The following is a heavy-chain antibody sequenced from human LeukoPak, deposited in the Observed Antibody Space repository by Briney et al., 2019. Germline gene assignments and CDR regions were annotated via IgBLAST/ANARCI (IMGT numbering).Heavy chain of an antibody. D-gene: IGHD5-18*01. CDR3: ARGYSYGHFDY. CDR1: GGSISSGSHY. J-gene: IGHJ4*02. CDR2: IYTSGST. V-gene: IGHV4-61*02. Sequence: SETLSLTCTVSGGSISSGSHYWSWIRQPAGKGLEWIGRIYTSGSTNYNPSLKSRVTISVDTSKNQFSLQLNSVTPEDTAVYYCARGYSYGHFDYWGQGTLVTVSS.